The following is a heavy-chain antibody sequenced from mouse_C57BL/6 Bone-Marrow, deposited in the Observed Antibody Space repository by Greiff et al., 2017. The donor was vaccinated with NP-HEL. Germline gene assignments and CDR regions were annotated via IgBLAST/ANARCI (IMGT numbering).Heavy chain of an antibody. D-gene: IGHD4-1*01. CDR2: IRNKANGYTT. CDR1: GFTFTDYY. CDR3: AREELGRYYAMDY. J-gene: IGHJ4*01. Sequence: EVQGVESGGGLVQPGGSLSLSCAASGFTFTDYYMSWVRQPPGKALEWLGFIRNKANGYTTEYSASVKGRFTISRDNSQSILYLQMNALRAEDSATYYCAREELGRYYAMDYWGQGTSVTVSS. V-gene: IGHV7-3*01.